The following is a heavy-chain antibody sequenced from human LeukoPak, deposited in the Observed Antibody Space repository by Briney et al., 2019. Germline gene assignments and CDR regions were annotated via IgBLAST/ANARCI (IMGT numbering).Heavy chain of an antibody. CDR1: GGTFSSYA. CDR3: ARVVYYDSSGLYGMDV. CDR2: ITPIFGTA. V-gene: IGHV1-69*13. Sequence: PAASVKVSCKASGGTFSSYAISWVRQAPGQGLEWMGGITPIFGTANYAQKFQGRVTITADESTSTAYMELSSLRSEDTAVYYCARVVYYDSSGLYGMDVWGQGTTVTVSS. D-gene: IGHD3-22*01. J-gene: IGHJ6*02.